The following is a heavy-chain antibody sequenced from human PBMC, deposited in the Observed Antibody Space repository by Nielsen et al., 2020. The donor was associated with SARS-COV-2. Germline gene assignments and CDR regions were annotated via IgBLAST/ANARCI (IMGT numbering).Heavy chain of an antibody. CDR1: GGSISSSSYY. CDR2: IYYSGST. V-gene: IGHV4-39*01. Sequence: SETLSLTCTVSGGSISSSSYYWGWIRQPPGKGLEWIGSIYYSGSTYYNPSLKSRVTISVDTSKNQFSLKLSSVTAADTAVYYCASGNRDSSSWYHTGIPFGYWGQGTLVTVSS. CDR3: ASGNRDSSSWYHTGIPFGY. D-gene: IGHD6-13*01. J-gene: IGHJ4*02.